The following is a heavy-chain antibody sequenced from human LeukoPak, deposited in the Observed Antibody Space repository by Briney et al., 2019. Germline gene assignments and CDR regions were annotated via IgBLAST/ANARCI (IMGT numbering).Heavy chain of an antibody. J-gene: IGHJ5*01. CDR1: GASMSSNY. V-gene: IGHV4-4*09. D-gene: IGHD6-19*01. Sequence: SETLSLTCNVSGASMSSNYWSWIRQPPGKGLEWIGYIYHSGNTNYSPSLESRVTMSVDESKNQFSLRVHFVSAADTDVYYCASTRRAAVAGRFDSWGQGTLVTVSS. CDR2: IYHSGNT. CDR3: ASTRRAAVAGRFDS.